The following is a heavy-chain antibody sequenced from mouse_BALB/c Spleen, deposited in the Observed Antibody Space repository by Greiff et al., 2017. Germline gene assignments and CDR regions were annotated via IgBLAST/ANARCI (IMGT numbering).Heavy chain of an antibody. J-gene: IGHJ3*01. D-gene: IGHD2-13*01. V-gene: IGHV14-3*02. CDR2: IDPANGNT. CDR1: GFNIKDTY. Sequence: EVKLQQSGAELVKPGASVKLSCTASGFNIKDTYMHWVKQRPEQGLEWIGRIDPANGNTKYDPKFQGKATITADTSSNTAYLQLSSLTSEDTAVYYCARAGDYGKPSFAYWGQGTLVTVSA. CDR3: ARAGDYGKPSFAY.